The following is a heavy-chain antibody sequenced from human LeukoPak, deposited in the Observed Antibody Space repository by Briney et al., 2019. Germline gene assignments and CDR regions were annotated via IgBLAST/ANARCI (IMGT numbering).Heavy chain of an antibody. CDR1: GFIFSSYS. D-gene: IGHD4-17*01. J-gene: IGHJ4*02. Sequence: GGSLRLSCTASGFIFSSYSMTWVRQAPGKGLEWVATITGSAVVTKYADSVKGRFTISRDNSKDTLYLHMHRLRAEDTAFYYCAKSQAFYGDYEFDYWGQGTLVTVSS. CDR3: AKSQAFYGDYEFDY. V-gene: IGHV3-23*01. CDR2: ITGSAVVT.